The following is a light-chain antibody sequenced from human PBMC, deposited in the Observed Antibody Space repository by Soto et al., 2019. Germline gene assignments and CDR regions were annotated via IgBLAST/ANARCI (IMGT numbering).Light chain of an antibody. Sequence: EVVMTQSPATVSVSPGEGVTLSCRASQTISNDLAWYQQKPGQAPRLLIYGASTSATGVPARFIGGGSGTEFTPTISSLQSDDFAFYYCQQNNKWPPVTFGGGTKVEIK. CDR1: QTISND. CDR3: QQNNKWPPVT. V-gene: IGKV3-15*01. CDR2: GAS. J-gene: IGKJ4*01.